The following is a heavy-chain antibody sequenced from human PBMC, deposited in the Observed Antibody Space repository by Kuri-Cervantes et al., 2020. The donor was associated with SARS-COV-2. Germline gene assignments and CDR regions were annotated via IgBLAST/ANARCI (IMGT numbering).Heavy chain of an antibody. V-gene: IGHV4-39*01. CDR2: IYYSGST. CDR1: GDSISSSAYY. D-gene: IGHD7-27*01. CDR3: ARQGALSWGYYFDY. J-gene: IGHJ4*02. Sequence: SETLSLTCSVSGDSISSSAYYWGWIRQPPGKGLEWIGSIYYSGSTYYNPSLKSRVTISVDTSKNQFSLKLSSVTAADTAVYYCARQGALSWGYYFDYWGQGTLVTVSS.